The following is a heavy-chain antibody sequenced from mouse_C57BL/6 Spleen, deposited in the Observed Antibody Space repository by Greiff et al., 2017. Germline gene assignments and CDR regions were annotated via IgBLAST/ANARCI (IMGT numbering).Heavy chain of an antibody. CDR2: IDPSDSET. D-gene: IGHD3-2*02. CDR3: ARQLRLGGVYYAMDY. J-gene: IGHJ4*01. Sequence: QVQLKQPGAELVRPGSSVKLSCKASGYTFTSYWMHWVKQRPIQGLEWIGNIDPSDSETHYNQKFKDKATLTVDKSSSTAYMQLSSLTSEDSAVYYCARQLRLGGVYYAMDYWGQGTSVTVSS. V-gene: IGHV1-52*01. CDR1: GYTFTSYW.